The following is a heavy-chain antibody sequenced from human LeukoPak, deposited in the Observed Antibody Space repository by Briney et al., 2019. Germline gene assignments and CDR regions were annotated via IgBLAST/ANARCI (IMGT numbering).Heavy chain of an antibody. CDR2: IDWDDDK. D-gene: IGHD6-13*01. J-gene: IGHJ4*02. CDR3: ARTPSSSWYGATDY. V-gene: IGHV2-70*11. CDR1: GFSLSTSGMC. Sequence: SGPALVKPTQTLTLTCTFSGFSLSTSGMCVSWIRQPPGKALEWLARIDWDDDKYYSTSLKTRLTISKDTSKNQVVLTMTNMDPVDTATYYCARTPSSSWYGATDYWGQGTLVTVSS.